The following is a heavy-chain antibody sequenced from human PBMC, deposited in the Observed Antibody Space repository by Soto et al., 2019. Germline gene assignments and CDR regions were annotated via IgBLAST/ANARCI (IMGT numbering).Heavy chain of an antibody. CDR1: GGSISSGDYY. CDR3: ARERRQYHYYGSGSPSA. J-gene: IGHJ4*02. Sequence: SETLSLTCTVSGGSISSGDYYWSWIRQPPGKGLEWIGYIYYSGSTYYNPSLKSRVTISVDTSKNQFSLKLSSVTATDTAVYYCARERRQYHYYGSGSPSARGQGTLVTVSS. CDR2: IYYSGST. V-gene: IGHV4-30-4*01. D-gene: IGHD3-10*01.